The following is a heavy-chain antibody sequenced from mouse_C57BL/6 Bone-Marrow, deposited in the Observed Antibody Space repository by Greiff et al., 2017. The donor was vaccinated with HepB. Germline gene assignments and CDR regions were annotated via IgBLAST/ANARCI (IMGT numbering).Heavy chain of an antibody. J-gene: IGHJ1*03. Sequence: EVKLVESGGGLVQPKGSLKLSCAASGFSFNTYAMNWVRQAPGKGLEWVARIRSKSNNYATYYADSVKDRFTISRDDSESMLYLQMNNLKTEDTAMYYCVRQDGYRWYFDVWGTGTTVTVSS. D-gene: IGHD2-3*01. CDR2: IRSKSNNYAT. V-gene: IGHV10-1*01. CDR3: VRQDGYRWYFDV. CDR1: GFSFNTYA.